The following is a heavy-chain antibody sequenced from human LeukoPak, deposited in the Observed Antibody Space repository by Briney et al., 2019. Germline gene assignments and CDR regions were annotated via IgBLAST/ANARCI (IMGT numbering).Heavy chain of an antibody. V-gene: IGHV4-39*01. CDR3: ARHSGSGSLSRPFDP. J-gene: IGHJ5*02. CDR2: VYYTGST. CDR1: GASVTSGGFY. Sequence: SETLSLTCTVSGASVTSGGFYWGWLRQSPGKGPQWIATVYYTGSTYYNPSLKSRVTISIDTSKNQFSLNLRSLIAADTAVYYCARHSGSGSLSRPFDPWGRGTLVTVSS. D-gene: IGHD3-10*01.